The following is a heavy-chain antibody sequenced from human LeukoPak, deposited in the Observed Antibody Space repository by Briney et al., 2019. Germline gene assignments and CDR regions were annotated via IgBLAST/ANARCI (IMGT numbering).Heavy chain of an antibody. V-gene: IGHV4-4*07. CDR3: ARLLVVESRFDP. J-gene: IGHJ5*02. D-gene: IGHD2-15*01. CDR2: IYASGST. CDR1: DGSINSYF. Sequence: SETLSPTCTVSDGSINSYFWSWIRQPAGKGLEYIGRIYASGSTNYNPSLKSRVTMSVDTSKNQFSPKLTSVTAADTAVYYCARLLVVESRFDPWGQGTLVTVSS.